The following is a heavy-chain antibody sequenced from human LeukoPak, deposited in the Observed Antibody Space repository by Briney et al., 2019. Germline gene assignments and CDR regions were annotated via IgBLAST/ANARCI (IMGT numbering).Heavy chain of an antibody. Sequence: ASVKVSCKASGYTFTSYDINWVRQATGQGPEWMGWMNPNTGRTGSAQRFQGRVTMTINTSTSTAYMELRSLRSEDTAVYYCARPLRGYSPFDSWGQGTLVTVSS. CDR3: ARPLRGYSPFDS. D-gene: IGHD5-12*01. CDR1: GYTFTSYD. V-gene: IGHV1-8*01. J-gene: IGHJ4*02. CDR2: MNPNTGRT.